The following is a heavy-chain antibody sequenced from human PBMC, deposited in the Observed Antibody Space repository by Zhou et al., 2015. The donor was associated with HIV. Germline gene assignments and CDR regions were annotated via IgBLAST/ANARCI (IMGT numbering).Heavy chain of an antibody. CDR1: GYTFTSYA. CDR2: IIPIFGTA. D-gene: IGHD3-10*01. Sequence: QVQLVQSGAEVKKPGASVKVSCKASGYTFTSYAISWVRQAPGQGLEWMGGIIPIFGTANYAQKFQGRVTITADESTSTAYMELSSLRSEDTAVYYCARNLVDGSGSYYNVHAFDIWGQGTMVTVSS. CDR3: ARNLVDGSGSYYNVHAFDI. J-gene: IGHJ3*02. V-gene: IGHV1-69*13.